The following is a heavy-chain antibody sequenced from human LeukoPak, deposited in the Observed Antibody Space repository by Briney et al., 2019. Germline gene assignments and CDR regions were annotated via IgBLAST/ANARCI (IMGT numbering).Heavy chain of an antibody. V-gene: IGHV1-2*02. CDR1: GYTFTHYY. D-gene: IGHD3-3*01. Sequence: ASVKLSCKASGYTFTHYYIHWFRQAPGQGLQWVGWINPNNGDTTYAQNFQGRVTMTRDTSITTAYMELSRLRSDDTAVYYCARGARYDDFWSGSQHWGQGTLVSVSS. CDR3: ARGARYDDFWSGSQH. CDR2: INPNNGDT. J-gene: IGHJ1*01.